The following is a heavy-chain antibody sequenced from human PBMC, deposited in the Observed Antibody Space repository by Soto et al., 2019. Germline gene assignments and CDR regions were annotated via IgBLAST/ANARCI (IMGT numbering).Heavy chain of an antibody. CDR3: TTLLLWFGEPGY. J-gene: IGHJ4*02. CDR1: GISFNTAW. V-gene: IGHV3-15*02. CDR2: IKSKADGGTT. Sequence: EVQLVESGGALVKPGGSLRLSCAASGISFNTAWLSWVRHAPGKGLEWGGRIKSKADGGTTDYAAPAKGRFTISRDDSGNTLYLQMDMLNTEDAAVYYCTTLLLWFGEPGYWGQGTMVTVSS. D-gene: IGHD3-10*01.